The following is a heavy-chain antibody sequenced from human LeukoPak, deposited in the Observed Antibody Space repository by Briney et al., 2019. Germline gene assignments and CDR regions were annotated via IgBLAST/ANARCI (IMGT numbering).Heavy chain of an antibody. CDR3: ARVIAARRPYYYYMDV. Sequence: SQTLSLTCAISGDSVSSNSAAWNWIRQSPSRGLEWLGRTYYRSKWYNDYAVSVKSRITINADTSKNQFSLQLNSVTPEDTAVYYCARVIAARRPYYYYMDVWGKGTTVTVSS. CDR2: TYYRSKWYN. V-gene: IGHV6-1*01. D-gene: IGHD6-6*01. CDR1: GDSVSSNSAA. J-gene: IGHJ6*03.